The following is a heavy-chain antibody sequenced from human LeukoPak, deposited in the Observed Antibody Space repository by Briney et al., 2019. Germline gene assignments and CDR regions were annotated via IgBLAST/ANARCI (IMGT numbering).Heavy chain of an antibody. Sequence: PSETLSLTCTVSGGSISSYYWSWIRQPPGKGLEWIGYIYYSGSTNYNPSLKSRVTISVDTSKNQFSLKLSSVTAADTAVYYCARGTTVVTPSAFDIWGQGTMVTVSS. J-gene: IGHJ3*02. V-gene: IGHV4-59*01. CDR2: IYYSGST. CDR1: GGSISSYY. D-gene: IGHD4-23*01. CDR3: ARGTTVVTPSAFDI.